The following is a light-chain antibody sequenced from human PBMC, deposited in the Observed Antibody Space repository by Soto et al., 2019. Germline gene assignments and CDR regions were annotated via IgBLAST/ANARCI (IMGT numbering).Light chain of an antibody. CDR2: DAS. CDR3: QQYKGYSRT. Sequence: DIQMTQSPSTLSASVGDRVTITCRASQSISNWLAWYQQKPGKAPKLLIYDASNLESGVPSRFSGSGSGTEFTLTISTLHPDDFATDYCQQYKGYSRTFGQGTKVEF. J-gene: IGKJ1*01. V-gene: IGKV1-5*01. CDR1: QSISNW.